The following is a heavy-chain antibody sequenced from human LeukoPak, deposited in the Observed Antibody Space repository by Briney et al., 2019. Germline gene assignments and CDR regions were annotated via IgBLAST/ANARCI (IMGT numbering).Heavy chain of an antibody. V-gene: IGHV3-30*03. CDR3: ARDLLGYCSSTSCQNLV. Sequence: PGGSLRLSCAASGFTFSSHAMHWVRQAPGKGLEWVAFISYGGSVKYYIDSVKGRFTISRDNSKNTMYLEMNSLRGEDTAVYYCARDLLGYCSSTSCQNLVWGQGTLVTVSS. CDR2: ISYGGSVK. D-gene: IGHD2-2*01. J-gene: IGHJ4*02. CDR1: GFTFSSHA.